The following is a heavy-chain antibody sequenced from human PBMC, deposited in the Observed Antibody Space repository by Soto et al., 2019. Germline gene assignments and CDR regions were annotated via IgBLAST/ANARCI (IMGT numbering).Heavy chain of an antibody. CDR1: GFTFSGSA. CDR2: IRNKTRNYAT. Sequence: GGSLRLSCAASGFTFSGSAMHWVRQASGKGLEWVGRIRNKTRNYATAYSASVKGRFTISRDDSKNTAYLQLNSLKTEDTAMYYCTSSLGGSSPGNDAFDIWGQGTMVTVSS. CDR3: TSSLGGSSPGNDAFDI. D-gene: IGHD6-13*01. J-gene: IGHJ3*02. V-gene: IGHV3-73*01.